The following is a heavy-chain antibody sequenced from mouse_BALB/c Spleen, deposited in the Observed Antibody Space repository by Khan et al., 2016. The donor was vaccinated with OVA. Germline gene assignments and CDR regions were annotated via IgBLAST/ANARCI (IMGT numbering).Heavy chain of an antibody. J-gene: IGHJ2*01. V-gene: IGHV1-77*01. CDR3: ARSGYGSLAY. D-gene: IGHD1-1*01. Sequence: VQLQESGPVLVKPGASVKMSCKASGYTFTDYIINWVRQRTGQGLEWIGQIYPGSGSTYSNEKVKGKATLTADKSSNTAYMQLRSLTSEDSAVYFCARSGYGSLAYWGQGTTLTVSS. CDR2: IYPGSGST. CDR1: GYTFTDYI.